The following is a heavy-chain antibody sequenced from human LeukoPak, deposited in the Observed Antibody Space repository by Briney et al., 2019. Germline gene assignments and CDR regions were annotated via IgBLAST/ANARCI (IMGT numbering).Heavy chain of an antibody. V-gene: IGHV1-46*01. CDR3: AVGAIKRLDY. J-gene: IGHJ4*02. CDR2: INPSGGST. Sequence: GSSVKVSCKASGGTFSSYAISWVRQAPGQGLEWMGIINPSGGSTSYAQRFQGRVTMTRDTSTSTVYMELSSLRSEDTAVYYCAVGAIKRLDYWGQGTLVTVSS. D-gene: IGHD1-26*01. CDR1: GGTFSSYA.